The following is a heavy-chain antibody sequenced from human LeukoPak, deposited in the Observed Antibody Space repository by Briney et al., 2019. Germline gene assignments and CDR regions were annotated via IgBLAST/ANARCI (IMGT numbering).Heavy chain of an antibody. CDR1: GGTFIGYT. CDR2: IIPGIGKV. J-gene: IGHJ4*02. CDR3: ARERYYDSSGYHPSYYFDS. D-gene: IGHD3-22*01. V-gene: IGHV1-69*08. Sequence: SVTVSCKASGGTFIGYTITWVRQAPGRGLEWMGMIIPGIGKVNYAQKFQGRVTISAHKSANTVYMELSSLRSEDTAMYYCARERYYDSSGYHPSYYFDSWGQGTLVTVSS.